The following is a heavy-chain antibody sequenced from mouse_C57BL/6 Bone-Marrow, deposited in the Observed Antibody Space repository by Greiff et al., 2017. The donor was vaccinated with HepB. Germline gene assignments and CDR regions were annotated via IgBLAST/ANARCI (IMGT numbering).Heavy chain of an antibody. CDR2: SRNKANDYTT. J-gene: IGHJ1*03. Sequence: EVHLVESGGGLVQSGRSLRLSCATSGFTFSDFYMEWVRQAPGKGLEWIAASRNKANDYTTEYSASVKGRFIVSRDTSQSILYLQMNALRAEDTAIYYCARDVYYYGSSYPFDVWGTGTTVTVSS. CDR1: GFTFSDFY. V-gene: IGHV7-1*01. CDR3: ARDVYYYGSSYPFDV. D-gene: IGHD1-1*01.